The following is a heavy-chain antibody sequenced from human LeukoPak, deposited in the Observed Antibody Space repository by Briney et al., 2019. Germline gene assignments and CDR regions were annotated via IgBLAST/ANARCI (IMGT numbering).Heavy chain of an antibody. V-gene: IGHV4-31*03. Sequence: PSETLSLTCTVSGGSISSGGYYWSWIRQHPGKGLEWIGYIYHSGSTYYNPSLKSRVTISVDRSKNQFSLKLSSVTAADTAVYYCARDTYGGNSDYWGQGTLVTVSS. CDR3: ARDTYGGNSDY. CDR1: GGSISSGGYY. CDR2: IYHSGST. J-gene: IGHJ4*02. D-gene: IGHD4-23*01.